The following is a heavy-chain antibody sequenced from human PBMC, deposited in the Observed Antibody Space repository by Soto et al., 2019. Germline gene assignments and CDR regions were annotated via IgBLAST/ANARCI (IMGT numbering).Heavy chain of an antibody. J-gene: IGHJ4*02. V-gene: IGHV3-23*01. CDR1: GFTFSSYA. CDR2: ISGSGGST. D-gene: IGHD2-15*01. CDR3: ANLPTPNIVVVVAATHY. Sequence: PGGSLRLSCAASGFTFSSYAMSWVRQAPGKGLEWVSAISGSGGSTYYADSVKGRFTISRDNSKNTLYLQMNSLRAEDTAVYYCANLPTPNIVVVVAATHYWGQGTLVTVSS.